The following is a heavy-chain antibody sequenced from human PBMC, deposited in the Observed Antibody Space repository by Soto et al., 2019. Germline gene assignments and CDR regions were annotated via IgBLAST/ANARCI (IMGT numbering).Heavy chain of an antibody. CDR2: FAPEDGET. V-gene: IGHV1-24*01. CDR3: ERGIYYYESSGAQTHLFGY. CDR1: GYTLTELS. Sequence: ASVKVSFKVSGYTLTELSMHWVRQAPGKGLEWMGGFAPEDGETIYAQKFQGRVTMTEDTSTDTAYMELSSLRSEDTAVYYCERGIYYYESSGAQTHLFGYWG. J-gene: IGHJ4*01. D-gene: IGHD3-22*01.